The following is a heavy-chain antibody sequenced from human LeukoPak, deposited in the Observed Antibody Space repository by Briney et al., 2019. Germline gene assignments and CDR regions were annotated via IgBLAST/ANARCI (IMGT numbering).Heavy chain of an antibody. CDR2: INHSGST. J-gene: IGHJ6*03. CDR3: ARVISTAAAGKYYYYYYMDV. CDR1: GGSFSGYY. D-gene: IGHD6-13*01. Sequence: SETLSLTCAVYGGSFSGYYWSWIRQPPGKGLEWIGEINHSGSTNYNPSLKSRVTISVDTSKNQFSLKLSSVTAADTAVYYCARVISTAAAGKYYYYYYMDVWGKGTTVTVSS. V-gene: IGHV4-34*01.